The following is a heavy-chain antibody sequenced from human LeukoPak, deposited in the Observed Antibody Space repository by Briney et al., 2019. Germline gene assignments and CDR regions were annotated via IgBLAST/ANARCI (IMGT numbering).Heavy chain of an antibody. CDR2: ISSSSSYI. V-gene: IGHV3-21*01. Sequence: GGSLRLSCAASGFTFSSYSMNWVRQAPGKGLEWVSSISSSSSYIYYADSVKGRFTISRDNAKNSLYLQMNSLRAEDTAVYYCARGPQPDAFDIWGQGKMVTVSS. J-gene: IGHJ3*02. D-gene: IGHD1-1*01. CDR1: GFTFSSYS. CDR3: ARGPQPDAFDI.